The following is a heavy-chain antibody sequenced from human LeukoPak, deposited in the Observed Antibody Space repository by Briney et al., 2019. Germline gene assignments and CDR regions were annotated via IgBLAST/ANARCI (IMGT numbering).Heavy chain of an antibody. CDR3: AKGLGYDFWSGPDWFDP. V-gene: IGHV3-23*01. D-gene: IGHD3-3*01. Sequence: GGSLRLSCAASGFTFSSFAMSWVRQAPGKGLGWVSLISGSGGSTYYADSVKGRFTISRDNSKNTLYLQMSSLRAEDTAVYYCAKGLGYDFWSGPDWFDPWGQGTLVTVSS. CDR2: ISGSGGST. J-gene: IGHJ5*02. CDR1: GFTFSSFA.